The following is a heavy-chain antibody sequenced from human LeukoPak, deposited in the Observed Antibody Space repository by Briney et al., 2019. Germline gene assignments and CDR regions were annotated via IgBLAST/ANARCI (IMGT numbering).Heavy chain of an antibody. D-gene: IGHD6-19*01. CDR1: GGSISSSNW. CDR2: IYHSGST. V-gene: IGHV4-4*02. CDR3: ARSPYSSGWWGELDAFDI. J-gene: IGHJ3*02. Sequence: PSGTLSLTCAVSGGSISSSNWWSWVRQPPGKGLEWIGEIYHSGSTNYNPSLKSRVTISVDKSKNQFSLKLSSVTAADTAVYYCARSPYSSGWWGELDAFDIWGQGTMVTVSS.